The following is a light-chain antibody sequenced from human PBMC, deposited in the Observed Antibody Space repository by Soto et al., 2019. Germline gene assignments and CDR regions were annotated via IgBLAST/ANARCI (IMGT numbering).Light chain of an antibody. J-gene: IGLJ2*01. CDR3: AAWDDSLSGGV. Sequence: QSVLTQPPSASGTPGQRVTISCFGSSSNIGANSVNWYQQLPGMAPKVLIYSTNQRPSGVPDRFSGSKSGTSASLAISGLRSEDEADYFCAAWDDSLSGGVFGGGTKVTVL. V-gene: IGLV1-47*02. CDR2: STN. CDR1: SSNIGANS.